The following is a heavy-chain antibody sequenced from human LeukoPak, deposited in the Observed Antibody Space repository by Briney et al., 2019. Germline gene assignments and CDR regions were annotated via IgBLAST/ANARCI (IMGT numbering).Heavy chain of an antibody. Sequence: PGGSLRLSCAASGFTFSSYAMHWVRQAPGKGLEWVAVISYDGSNKYYADSVKGRFTISRDNSKNTLYLQMNSLRAEDTAVYYCAREELRFLEWLQYYYYGMDVWGQGTTVTDSS. D-gene: IGHD3-3*01. V-gene: IGHV3-30*04. CDR2: ISYDGSNK. CDR1: GFTFSSYA. J-gene: IGHJ6*02. CDR3: AREELRFLEWLQYYYYGMDV.